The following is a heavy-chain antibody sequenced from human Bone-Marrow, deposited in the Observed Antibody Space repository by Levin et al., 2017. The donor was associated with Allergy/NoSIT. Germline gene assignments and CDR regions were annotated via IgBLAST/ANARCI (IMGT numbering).Heavy chain of an antibody. CDR3: ARGIIGDVRVAHKEAFDI. J-gene: IGHJ3*02. CDR1: GFTFSIYS. Sequence: KTGGSLRLSCTVSGFTFSIYSINWVHQAPGKGLEWVSSISSSGSDMYYVDSVRGRFTISRDNAKNSLTLQMNSLRAEDTAVYYCARGIIGDVRVAHKEAFDIWGQGTMVSVSS. D-gene: IGHD2-8*02. CDR2: ISSSGSDM. V-gene: IGHV3-21*01.